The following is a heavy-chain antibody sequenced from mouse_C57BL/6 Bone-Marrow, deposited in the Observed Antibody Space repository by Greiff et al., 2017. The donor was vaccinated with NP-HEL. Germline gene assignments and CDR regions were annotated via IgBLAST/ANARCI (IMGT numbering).Heavy chain of an antibody. V-gene: IGHV5-12*01. CDR2: ISNGGGST. J-gene: IGHJ4*01. Sequence: DVMLVESGGGLVQPGGSLKLSCAASGFTFSDYYMYWVRQTPEKRLEWVAYISNGGGSTYYPDTVKGRFTISRDNAKNTLYLQMSRLKSEDTAMYYCATEAPYYYGSSYGNYYAMDYWGQGTSVTVSS. CDR3: ATEAPYYYGSSYGNYYAMDY. CDR1: GFTFSDYY. D-gene: IGHD1-1*01.